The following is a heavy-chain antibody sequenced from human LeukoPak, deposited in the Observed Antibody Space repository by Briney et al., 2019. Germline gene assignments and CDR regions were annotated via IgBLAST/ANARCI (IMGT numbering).Heavy chain of an antibody. Sequence: ASVRVSCKASGYTFTAYYMHWVRQAPGQGLEWLGWISPNTGGTHYAQNFQDRVTMTRDTSISTAYMDLSRLRSDDTAVYYCARDRGYSGYDVWGQGTLGTVSS. D-gene: IGHD5-12*01. CDR2: ISPNTGGT. CDR3: ARDRGYSGYDV. V-gene: IGHV1-2*02. CDR1: GYTFTAYY. J-gene: IGHJ4*02.